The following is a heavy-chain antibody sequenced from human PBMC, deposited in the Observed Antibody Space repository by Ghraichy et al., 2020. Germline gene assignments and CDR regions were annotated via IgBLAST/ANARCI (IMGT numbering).Heavy chain of an antibody. CDR1: GFNFSNYA. J-gene: IGHJ6*02. CDR3: ANSGYCSSTTCYGGMDV. V-gene: IGHV3-23*01. Sequence: GGSLRLSCEASGFNFSNYAMSWVRQAPGKGLEWVSSLSGSDHITNYADSVKGRFTISRDNSENTLYLQMNSLGAEDTAVYYCANSGYCSSTTCYGGMDVWGQGTTVTVSS. D-gene: IGHD2-2*01. CDR2: LSGSDHIT.